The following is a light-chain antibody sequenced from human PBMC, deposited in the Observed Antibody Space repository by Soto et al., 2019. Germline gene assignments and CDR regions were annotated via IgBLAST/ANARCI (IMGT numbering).Light chain of an antibody. CDR2: AAS. CDR3: QQSYSTTWT. J-gene: IGKJ1*01. V-gene: IGKV1-39*01. Sequence: DIQMTQSPSSLSASVGDRVTITCQASQNISTYLNWYQQRPGKAPKLLIYAASSLQSGVPSRFSGSGSETHFTLTISSLQPEDFATYSCQQSYSTTWTFGQGTKVDIK. CDR1: QNISTY.